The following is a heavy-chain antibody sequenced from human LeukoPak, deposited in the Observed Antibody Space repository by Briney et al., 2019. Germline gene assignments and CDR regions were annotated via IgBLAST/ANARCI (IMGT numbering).Heavy chain of an antibody. CDR2: ISYDGSNK. CDR1: GFTFSSYA. V-gene: IGHV3-30-3*01. J-gene: IGHJ4*02. CDR3: ARAAGDFWSGYYREGYFDY. Sequence: GRSLRLCCAASGFTFSSYAMHWVRQAPGKGLEWVAVISYDGSNKYYADSVKGRFTISRDNSKNTLYLQMNSLRAEDTAVYYCARAAGDFWSGYYREGYFDYWGQGTLVTVSS. D-gene: IGHD3-3*01.